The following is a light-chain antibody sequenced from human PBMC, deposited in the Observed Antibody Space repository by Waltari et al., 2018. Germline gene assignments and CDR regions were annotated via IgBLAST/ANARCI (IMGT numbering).Light chain of an antibody. CDR1: ALPNQY. V-gene: IGLV3-25*03. Sequence: SFELTQPPSVSVSPGQTATITCSGDALPNQYAYWYQQKPGQAPVLMIYKDTERPSGIPERFSGSRSGTIVTLTISGVLAEDEADYHCQSADSSGAYVVFGGGTKLTVL. CDR2: KDT. J-gene: IGLJ2*01. CDR3: QSADSSGAYVV.